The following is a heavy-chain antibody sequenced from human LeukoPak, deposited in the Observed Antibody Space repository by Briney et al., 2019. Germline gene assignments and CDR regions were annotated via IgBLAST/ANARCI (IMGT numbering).Heavy chain of an antibody. V-gene: IGHV1-8*01. Sequence: GASAKVSCKASGYSFTSYDINWVRQATGQGLEWMGWMNPNSGNTGSAQKFQGRVTMTRNTSISIAYMELSNLRSEDTAVYYCARRVAAGGTCMGYWGQGTLVTVSS. J-gene: IGHJ4*02. CDR1: GYSFTSYD. CDR2: MNPNSGNT. CDR3: ARRVAAGGTCMGY. D-gene: IGHD6-13*01.